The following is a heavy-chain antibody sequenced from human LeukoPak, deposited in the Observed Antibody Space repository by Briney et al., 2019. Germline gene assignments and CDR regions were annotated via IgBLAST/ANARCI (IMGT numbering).Heavy chain of an antibody. CDR1: GFTFSSYW. D-gene: IGHD6-13*01. CDR3: AKGGSRHADN. J-gene: IGHJ4*02. V-gene: IGHV3-74*03. Sequence: PGGSLRLSCAASGFTFSSYWMHWVRQAPGKGLVWVSRIDSDGSNAKYADSVKGRFTIPRDNAKNTLYLQMNSLRAEDTAVYYCAKGGSRHADNWGQGTLVTVSS. CDR2: IDSDGSNA.